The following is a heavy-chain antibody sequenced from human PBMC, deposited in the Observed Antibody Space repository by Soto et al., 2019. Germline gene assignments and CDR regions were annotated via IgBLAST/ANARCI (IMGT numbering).Heavy chain of an antibody. V-gene: IGHV1-2*04. CDR2: INPNSGGT. Sequence: GASVKVSCKASGYTFTGYYMHWVRQAPGQGLEWMGWINPNSGGTNYAQKFQGWVTMTRDTSISTAYMELSRLRSDDTAVYYCARDRSDYYGSGSYFGIYYMDVWGKGTTVTVSS. CDR3: ARDRSDYYGSGSYFGIYYMDV. J-gene: IGHJ6*03. CDR1: GYTFTGYY. D-gene: IGHD3-10*01.